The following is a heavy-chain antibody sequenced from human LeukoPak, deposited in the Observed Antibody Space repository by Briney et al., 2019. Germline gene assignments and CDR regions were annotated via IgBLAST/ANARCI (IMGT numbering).Heavy chain of an antibody. J-gene: IGHJ4*02. V-gene: IGHV4-39*07. CDR1: GGSISISSYY. Sequence: SETLSLTCTLSGGSISISSYYWGWIRQPPGKGLEWIGSIYYSGSTYYNPSLKSRVTISVDTSKNQFSLKLSSVTAADTAVYYCARDLPSYSSGWYAKDYWGQGTLVTASS. D-gene: IGHD6-19*01. CDR2: IYYSGST. CDR3: ARDLPSYSSGWYAKDY.